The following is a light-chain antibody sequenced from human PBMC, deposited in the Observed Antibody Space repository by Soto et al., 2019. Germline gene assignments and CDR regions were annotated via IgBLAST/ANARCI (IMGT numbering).Light chain of an antibody. V-gene: IGKV3-15*01. CDR2: GAS. Sequence: EIVLTQSPGTLSLSPGERATLSCRASQSVSSSYLAWYQQKPGQAPRLLIYGASTSATGIPARFTGSGSGTEFTLTISSLQSEDFAVYYCQQYSNWPRTFGQGTKV. CDR1: QSVSSSY. CDR3: QQYSNWPRT. J-gene: IGKJ1*01.